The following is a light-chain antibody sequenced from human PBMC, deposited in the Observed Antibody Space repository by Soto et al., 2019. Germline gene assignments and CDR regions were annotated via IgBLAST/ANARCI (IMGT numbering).Light chain of an antibody. J-gene: IGKJ3*01. Sequence: EIVLTQSPATLSLSPGERATLSCRASQSVSSYLAWYQQQPGQAPRLLIYDASNRSTGIPARFSGSGSGTAFYLTIISLHPEYFAVYYCQQRNNWPPFTFGPGTKVDIK. V-gene: IGKV3-11*01. CDR2: DAS. CDR3: QQRNNWPPFT. CDR1: QSVSSY.